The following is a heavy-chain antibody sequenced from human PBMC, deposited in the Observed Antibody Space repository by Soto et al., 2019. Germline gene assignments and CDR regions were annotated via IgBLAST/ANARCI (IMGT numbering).Heavy chain of an antibody. CDR3: SIEHLYGQNRYYYYYYGMDV. CDR1: GFTFSSYS. Sequence: PGGSLRLSCAASGFTFSSYSMNWVRQAPGKGLEWVSSISSSSSYIYYADSVKGRFTISRDNAKNSLYLQMNSLRAEDTAVYYCSIEHLYGQNRYYYYYYGMDVWGQGTTVTVSS. D-gene: IGHD3-10*01. J-gene: IGHJ6*02. V-gene: IGHV3-21*01. CDR2: ISSSSSYI.